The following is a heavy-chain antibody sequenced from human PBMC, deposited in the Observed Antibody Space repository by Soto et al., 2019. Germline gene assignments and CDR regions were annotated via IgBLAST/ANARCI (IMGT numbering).Heavy chain of an antibody. J-gene: IGHJ4*02. V-gene: IGHV3-13*01. Sequence: ESGGGLVQPGGSLRLSCAASGFTFSSYDMHWVRQATGKGLEWVSAIGTAGDTYYPGSVKGRFTISRENAKNSLYLQMNSLRAGDTAVYYCARVRRDGYIFDYWGQGTLVTVSS. CDR3: ARVRRDGYIFDY. CDR1: GFTFSSYD. CDR2: IGTAGDT. D-gene: IGHD5-12*01.